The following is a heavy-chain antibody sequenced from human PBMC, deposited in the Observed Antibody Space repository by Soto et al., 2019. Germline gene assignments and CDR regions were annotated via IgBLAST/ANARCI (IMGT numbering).Heavy chain of an antibody. J-gene: IGHJ4*02. CDR1: CGSIRSYY. D-gene: IGHD1-26*01. V-gene: IGHV4-59*01. CDR2: IYYSGST. CDR3: ARRWGPTFDY. Sequence: QVHLRESGPGLVKPSETLSLTCTVSCGSIRSYYWSWIRQPPGKGLEWIGYIYYSGSTNYNPSLKIRVTISVDTSKNQFSLKLSSVTAADTAVYYCARRWGPTFDYWGQGTLVTVSS.